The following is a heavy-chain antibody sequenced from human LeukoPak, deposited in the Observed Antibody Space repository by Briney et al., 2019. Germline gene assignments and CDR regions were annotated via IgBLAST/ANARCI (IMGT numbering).Heavy chain of an antibody. V-gene: IGHV6-1*01. CDR2: TYYRSKWYN. Sequence: PSQTLSLTCAISGDSVSSNSAAWNWIRQSPSRGLEWLGRTYYRSKWYNDYAVSVKSRITINPDTSKNQFSLQLNSVTPEDTAVYYCARGDGYQGVYYYYYYMDVWGKGTTVTISS. J-gene: IGHJ6*03. CDR3: ARGDGYQGVYYYYYYMDV. CDR1: GDSVSSNSAA. D-gene: IGHD5-24*01.